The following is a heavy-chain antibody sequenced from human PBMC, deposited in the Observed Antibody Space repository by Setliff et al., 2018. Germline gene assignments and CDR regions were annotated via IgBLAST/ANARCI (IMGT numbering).Heavy chain of an antibody. CDR2: IYYSGST. J-gene: IGHJ2*01. V-gene: IGHV4-39*07. D-gene: IGHD5-18*01. CDR3: ARDFDLEYSYGLNYWYFDL. CDR1: GGSISSSSYH. Sequence: SETLSLTCTVSGGSISSSSYHWGWIRQPPGKGLEWIGSIYYSGSTYYNPSLKSRVTISVDTSKNQFSLKLSSVTAADTAVYYCARDFDLEYSYGLNYWYFDLWGRGTLVTVSS.